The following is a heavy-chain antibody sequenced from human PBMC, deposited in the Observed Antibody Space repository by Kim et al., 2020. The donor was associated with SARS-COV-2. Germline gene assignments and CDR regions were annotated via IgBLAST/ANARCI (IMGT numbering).Heavy chain of an antibody. D-gene: IGHD3-22*01. CDR1: GYMFTSYG. V-gene: IGHV1-18*01. CDR2: ISGYNGDK. J-gene: IGHJ4*01. Sequence: ASVKVSCKASGYMFTSYGISWVRQAPGQGLEWMGWISGYNGDKKYAQKFLGRATMTRDAPASTVHLDLRSLTSDDTAVYFCARDYYDATGPQPVGFFDYW. CDR3: ARDYYDATGPQPVGFFDY.